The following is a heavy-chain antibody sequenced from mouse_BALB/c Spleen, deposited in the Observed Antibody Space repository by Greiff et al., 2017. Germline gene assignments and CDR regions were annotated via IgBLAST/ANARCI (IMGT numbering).Heavy chain of an antibody. CDR2: INPSTGYT. CDR3: AREDYGSSPYYYAMDY. CDR1: GYTFTSYW. V-gene: IGHV1-7*01. D-gene: IGHD1-1*01. J-gene: IGHJ4*01. Sequence: QGQLQQSGAELAKPGASVKMSCKASGYTFTSYWMHWVKQRPGQGLEWIGYINPSTGYTEYNQKFKDKATLTADKSSSTAYMQLSSLTSEDSAVYYCAREDYGSSPYYYAMDYWGQGTSVTVSS.